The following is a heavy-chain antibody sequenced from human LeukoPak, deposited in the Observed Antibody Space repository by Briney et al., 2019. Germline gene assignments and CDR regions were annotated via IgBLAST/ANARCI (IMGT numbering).Heavy chain of an antibody. J-gene: IGHJ4*02. CDR3: AKKTVASAAASCDY. CDR1: GFTFSTYA. CDR2: IGGSGSGGST. Sequence: PGGSVRLSCAASGFTFSTYAMSWVRQAPGKGLEWVSTIGGSGSGGSTYYADSVKGRFTISRDNSKNTLYLQMNTLSADDTAVYYCAKKTVASAAASCDYWGQGTLVTVSS. V-gene: IGHV3-23*01. D-gene: IGHD2-2*01.